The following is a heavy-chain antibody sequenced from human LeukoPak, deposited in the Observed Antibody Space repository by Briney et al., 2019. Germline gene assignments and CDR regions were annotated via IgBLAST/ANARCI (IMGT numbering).Heavy chain of an antibody. D-gene: IGHD6-13*01. CDR2: IYYSGST. J-gene: IGHJ4*02. CDR3: ASARGIAAPDY. V-gene: IGHV4-39*01. CDR1: GGSISSGDYY. Sequence: SETLSLTCTVSGGSISSGDYYWSWIRQPPGKGLEWIGSIYYSGSTYYNPSLKSRVTISVDTSKNQFSLKLSSVTAADTAVYYCASARGIAAPDYWGQGTLVTVSS.